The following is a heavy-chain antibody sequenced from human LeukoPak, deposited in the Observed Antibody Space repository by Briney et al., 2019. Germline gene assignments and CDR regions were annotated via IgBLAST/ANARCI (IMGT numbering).Heavy chain of an antibody. CDR2: IIPIFGTA. CDR1: GGTFSSYA. V-gene: IGHV1-69*05. J-gene: IGHJ3*02. Sequence: SVKVSCKASGGTFSSYAISWVRQAPGQGLEWMGGIIPIFGTANYAQKFQGRVTITTDESTSTAYMELSSLRSEDTAVYYCASRVVGRYQPLYVDDAFDIWGQGTMVTVSS. D-gene: IGHD2-2*02. CDR3: ASRVVGRYQPLYVDDAFDI.